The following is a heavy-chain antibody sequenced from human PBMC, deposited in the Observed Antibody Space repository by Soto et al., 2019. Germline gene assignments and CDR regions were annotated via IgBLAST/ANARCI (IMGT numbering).Heavy chain of an antibody. CDR2: IYYSGST. V-gene: IGHV4-59*08. Sequence: PGKGREWIGYIYYSGSTNSNHSLKRRVTMSVDTSKNQFSLRLSSLTAADTVVYYCARLFFFQAEDGIRAVRSVSAFLLNRSSDL. CDR3: ARLFFFQAEDGIRAVRSVSAFLLNRSSDL. J-gene: IGHJ2*01. D-gene: IGHD2-2*01.